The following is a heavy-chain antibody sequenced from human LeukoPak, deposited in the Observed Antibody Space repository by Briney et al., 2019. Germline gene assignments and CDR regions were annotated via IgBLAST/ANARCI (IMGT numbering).Heavy chain of an antibody. CDR3: AKALSSSWYPFDP. J-gene: IGHJ5*02. D-gene: IGHD6-13*01. V-gene: IGHV3-23*01. CDR1: GFTFSSYA. Sequence: GGSLRLSCAASGFTFSSYAISWVRQAPGKGLEWVSAISGSGGSTYYADSVKGRFTISRDNSKKTLSLQMNSLRAEDTAVYYCAKALSSSWYPFDPWGQGTLVTVSS. CDR2: ISGSGGST.